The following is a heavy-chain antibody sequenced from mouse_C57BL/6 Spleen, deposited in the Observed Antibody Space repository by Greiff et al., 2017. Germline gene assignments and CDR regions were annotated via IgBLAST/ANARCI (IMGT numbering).Heavy chain of an antibody. J-gene: IGHJ4*01. Sequence: QVQLQQSGPELVKPGASVKISCKASGYAFSSSWMNWVKQRPGKGLEWIGRIYPGDGDTNYNGKFKGKATLTADTSSSTAYMQLSSLTSEDSAVYFCARDGNYDAMDYWGQVTSVTVSS. CDR2: IYPGDGDT. V-gene: IGHV1-82*01. D-gene: IGHD2-1*01. CDR1: GYAFSSSW. CDR3: ARDGNYDAMDY.